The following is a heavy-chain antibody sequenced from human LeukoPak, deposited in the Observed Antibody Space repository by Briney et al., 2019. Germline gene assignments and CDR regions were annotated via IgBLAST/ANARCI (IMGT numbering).Heavy chain of an antibody. V-gene: IGHV3-74*01. J-gene: IGHJ4*02. Sequence: PGGSLRLSCAASGFIFRSYWMHWVRQAPGKGLVWVSRPKSDGSSPSYADSVKGRFTISRDNAKNTLYLQLNSLRVEDTAVYYCARGDHFDYWGQGTLVTVSS. CDR2: PKSDGSSP. CDR1: GFIFRSYW. CDR3: ARGDHFDY.